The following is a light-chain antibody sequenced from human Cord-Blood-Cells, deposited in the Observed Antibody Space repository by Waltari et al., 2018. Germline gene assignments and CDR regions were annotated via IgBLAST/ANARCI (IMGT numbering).Light chain of an antibody. Sequence: DIQMTQSPSSLSASVGDRVTITCRASQSISSYLNWYQQKPGKAPKLLIYAAPSLQSGVPSRFSGSGSGTDFTLTISSLQPEDFATYYCQQSYSTPFGGGTKVEIK. CDR3: QQSYSTP. V-gene: IGKV1-39*01. J-gene: IGKJ4*01. CDR1: QSISSY. CDR2: AAP.